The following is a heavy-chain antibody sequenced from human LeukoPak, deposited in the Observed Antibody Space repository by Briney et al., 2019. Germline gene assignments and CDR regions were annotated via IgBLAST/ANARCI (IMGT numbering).Heavy chain of an antibody. CDR2: IWYDGSDK. CDR3: ARDLAAAGNYYYYGMDV. J-gene: IGHJ6*02. V-gene: IGHV3-33*08. CDR1: GFTFSSYA. D-gene: IGHD6-13*01. Sequence: GGSLRLSCAASGFTFSSYAMSWVRQAPGKGLEWVAVIWYDGSDKYYADSVKGRFSISRDNSKNTLYLQMNSLRAEDTAVYYCARDLAAAGNYYYYGMDVWGQGTTVTVSS.